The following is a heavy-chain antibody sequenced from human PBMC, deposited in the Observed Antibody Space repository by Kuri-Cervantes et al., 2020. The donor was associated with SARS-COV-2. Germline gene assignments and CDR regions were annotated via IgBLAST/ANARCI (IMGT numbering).Heavy chain of an antibody. Sequence: GSLRLSCNVSGGSISSGSYYWGWIRQPPGKGLEWIANINYIGSTYSNPSLKSRLTISVDTSTNRFSLKLNSVAAADTAVYYCARIAVVISGAFDIWGQGTVVTVSS. CDR3: ARIAVVISGAFDI. CDR2: INYIGST. CDR1: GGSISSGSYY. J-gene: IGHJ3*02. V-gene: IGHV4-39*01. D-gene: IGHD3-22*01.